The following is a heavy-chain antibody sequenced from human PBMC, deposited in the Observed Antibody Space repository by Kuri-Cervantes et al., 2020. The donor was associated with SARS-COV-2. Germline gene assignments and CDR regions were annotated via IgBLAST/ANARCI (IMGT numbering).Heavy chain of an antibody. CDR2: IRYDGSNK. CDR3: AKDSLLEVKFDY. J-gene: IGHJ4*02. Sequence: GGSLRLSCAASGFTFSSYGMHWVRQAPGKGLEWVAFIRYDGSNKYYADSMKGRFTISRDNSKNTLYLQMNSLRAEDTAVYYCAKDSLLEVKFDYWGQGTLVTVSS. V-gene: IGHV3-30*02. CDR1: GFTFSSYG. D-gene: IGHD1-1*01.